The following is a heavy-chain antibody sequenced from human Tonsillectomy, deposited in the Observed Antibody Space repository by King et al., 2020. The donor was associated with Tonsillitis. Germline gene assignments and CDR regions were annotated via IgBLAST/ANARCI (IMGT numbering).Heavy chain of an antibody. J-gene: IGHJ4*02. CDR1: GFIFNNYA. CDR2: IQYDGVDK. Sequence: VQLVESGGGVVQPGGSLRLSCVASGFIFNNYAMHWVRRTPGKGLEWVAVIQYDGVDKYHADSVKGRFTISRDNSKNTLSLQMNSLRPEDTAIYYCAKDQRGSWAPGDCWGQGTLVTVSS. CDR3: AKDQRGSWAPGDC. V-gene: IGHV3-30*02. D-gene: IGHD2-15*01.